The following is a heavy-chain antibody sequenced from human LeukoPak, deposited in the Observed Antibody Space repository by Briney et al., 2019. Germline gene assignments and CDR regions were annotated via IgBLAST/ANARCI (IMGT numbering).Heavy chain of an antibody. CDR2: IYYSGST. CDR3: ATLQGFGELGGYWFDP. V-gene: IGHV4-30-4*01. D-gene: IGHD3-10*01. J-gene: IGHJ5*02. CDR1: GGSISSGDYY. Sequence: SQTLSLTCTVSGGSISSGDYYWSWIRQPPGKGLEWIGYIYYSGSTYYNPSLKSRVTISVDTSENQFSLKLSSVTAADTAVYYCATLQGFGELGGYWFDPWGQGTLVTVSS.